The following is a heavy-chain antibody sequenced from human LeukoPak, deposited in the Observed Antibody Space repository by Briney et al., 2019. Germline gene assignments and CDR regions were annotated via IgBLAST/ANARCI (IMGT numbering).Heavy chain of an antibody. D-gene: IGHD5-18*01. J-gene: IGHJ2*01. CDR2: IYTSGST. CDR1: GGSISSGSYY. V-gene: IGHV4-61*02. CDR3: ARDTAMVPGWYFDL. Sequence: SETLSLTCTVSGGSISSGSYYWSWIRQPAGKGLEWIGRIYTSGSTNYNPSLKSRVTMSVDTSKNQFSLKLSSVTAADTAVYYCARDTAMVPGWYFDLWGRGTLVTVSS.